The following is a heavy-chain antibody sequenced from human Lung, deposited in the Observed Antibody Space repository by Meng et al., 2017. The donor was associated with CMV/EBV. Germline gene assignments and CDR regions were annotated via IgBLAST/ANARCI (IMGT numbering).Heavy chain of an antibody. J-gene: IGHJ6*02. V-gene: IGHV1-69*05. Sequence: SVXVSCKASGGTFSSYAISWVRQAPGQGLEWMGGIIPIFGTANYAQKFQGRVTITTDESTSTAYMELSSLRSEDTAVYYCARKGGCSSTSCYYYYGMDVWGQGTTVTVSS. CDR1: GGTFSSYA. CDR2: IIPIFGTA. CDR3: ARKGGCSSTSCYYYYGMDV. D-gene: IGHD2-2*01.